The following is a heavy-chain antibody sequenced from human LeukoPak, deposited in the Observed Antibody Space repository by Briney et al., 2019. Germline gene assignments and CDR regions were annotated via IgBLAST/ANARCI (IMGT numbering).Heavy chain of an antibody. CDR3: ARGKDEYSSSSRPPV. CDR1: GGSISSSSYY. Sequence: SETLSLTCTVSGGSISSSSYYWGWIRQPPGKGLEWIGSFYYPGSTYYNPSLKSRVTISIDTSKNQFSLKLSSVTAADTAVYYCARGKDEYSSSSRPPVWGRGTLVTVSS. J-gene: IGHJ4*02. CDR2: FYYPGST. D-gene: IGHD6-6*01. V-gene: IGHV4-39*07.